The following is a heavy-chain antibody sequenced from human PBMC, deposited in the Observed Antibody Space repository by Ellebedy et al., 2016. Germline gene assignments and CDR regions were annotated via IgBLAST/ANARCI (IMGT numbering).Heavy chain of an antibody. CDR1: GFTFSNAW. V-gene: IGHV3-15*01. D-gene: IGHD3-10*01. CDR3: TASMVRPDYYYYYGMDV. Sequence: GESLKISXAASGFTFSNAWMSWVRQAPGKGLEWVGRIKSKTDGGTTDYAAPMKGRFTISRDDSKNTLYLQMNSLKTEDTAVYYCTASMVRPDYYYYYGMDVWGQGTTVTVSS. J-gene: IGHJ6*02. CDR2: IKSKTDGGTT.